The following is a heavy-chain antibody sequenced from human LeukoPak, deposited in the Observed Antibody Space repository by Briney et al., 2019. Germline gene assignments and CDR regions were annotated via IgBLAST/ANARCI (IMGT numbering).Heavy chain of an antibody. CDR1: GGSISSYY. J-gene: IGHJ6*02. V-gene: IGHV4-59*01. CDR2: IYYSGTH. CDR3: AREDRSGNYYYYGMDV. Sequence: SETLSLTCTVSGGSISSYYWSWIRQPPGKGLEWIGYIYYSGTHNYNPSLESRVSISIDTSKKEISLKLSAVTAADTAVYYCAREDRSGNYYYYGMDVWGQGTTVTVSS.